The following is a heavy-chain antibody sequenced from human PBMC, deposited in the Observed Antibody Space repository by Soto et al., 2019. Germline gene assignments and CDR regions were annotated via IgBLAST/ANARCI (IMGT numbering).Heavy chain of an antibody. CDR3: ARDNPYTNSFGNWFDP. D-gene: IGHD6-13*01. CDR2: IIPVFGTV. CDR1: GGTFSNYA. J-gene: IGHJ5*02. Sequence: QVRLVQSGAEVKKPVSSVKVSCKASGGTFSNYAITWLRLAPGQGLEWLGGIIPVFGTVNYAQKFQGRVTLTADESTSTAYMELNRLRSEDTAVYYCARDNPYTNSFGNWFDPWGQGTLVIVS. V-gene: IGHV1-69*01.